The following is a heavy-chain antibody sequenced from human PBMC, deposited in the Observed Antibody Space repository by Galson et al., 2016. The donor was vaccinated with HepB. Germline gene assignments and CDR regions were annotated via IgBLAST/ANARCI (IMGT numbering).Heavy chain of an antibody. J-gene: IGHJ4*02. CDR3: ATVRYNILTGYYKDY. CDR2: IYYSGGT. Sequence: SETLSLTCTVSGGSISTTNYYWGWIRQPPGKGLEWIGTIYYSGGTYYNPSLKSRVTISVDTSKNQFSLQLNSVTAADTAVYYCATVRYNILTGYYKDYWGQGTLVTVSS. D-gene: IGHD3-9*01. CDR1: GGSISTTNYY. V-gene: IGHV4-39*07.